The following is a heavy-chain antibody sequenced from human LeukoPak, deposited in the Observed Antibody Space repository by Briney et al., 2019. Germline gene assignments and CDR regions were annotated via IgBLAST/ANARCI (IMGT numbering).Heavy chain of an antibody. CDR2: IYHSGST. CDR1: GGSISSGGYY. D-gene: IGHD3-10*01. J-gene: IGHJ4*02. CDR3: ATRFGVARDPNKYYYGSGSPDY. Sequence: PSETLSLTCTVSGGSISSGGYYWSWIRQPPGKGLEWIGYIYHSGSTYYNPSLKSRVTISVDRSKNQFSLKLSSVTAADTAVYYCATRFGVARDPNKYYYGSGSPDYWGQGTLVTVSS. V-gene: IGHV4-30-2*01.